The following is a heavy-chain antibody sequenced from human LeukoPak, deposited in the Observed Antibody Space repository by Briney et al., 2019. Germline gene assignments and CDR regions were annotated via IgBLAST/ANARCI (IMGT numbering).Heavy chain of an antibody. J-gene: IGHJ4*02. CDR1: GFTFSSYG. CDR2: ISGSGVST. Sequence: GGSLRLSCAASGFTFSSYGMSWVRHAPGKGLEWVSGISGSGVSTFYANPVKGRFTISRDNSKNTLYLQMNTLRAEDTAVYYCATSADNWGQGTLVTVSP. V-gene: IGHV3-23*01. CDR3: ATSADN.